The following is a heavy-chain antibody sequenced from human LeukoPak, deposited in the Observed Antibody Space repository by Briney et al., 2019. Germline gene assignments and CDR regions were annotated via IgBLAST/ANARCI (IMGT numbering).Heavy chain of an antibody. V-gene: IGHV1-18*01. Sequence: ASVKVSCKASGYTFTNYGISWVRQAPGQGLEWMGWISGYNGNTNSAQKLQGRVSMTTDTSTSPAYMELRSLRSDDTAVYYCARGVASRLWFGEPTSVDAFDVWGQGTMVTVSS. CDR3: ARGVASRLWFGEPTSVDAFDV. CDR1: GYTFTNYG. CDR2: ISGYNGNT. J-gene: IGHJ3*01. D-gene: IGHD3-10*01.